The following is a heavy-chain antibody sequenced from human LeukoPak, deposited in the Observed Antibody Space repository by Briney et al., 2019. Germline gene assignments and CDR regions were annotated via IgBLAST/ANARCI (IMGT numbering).Heavy chain of an antibody. Sequence: ASVKVSCKASGYTFTGYYMHWVRQAPGQGLEWMGWINPNSGGTDYAQKFQGRVTMTRDTSISTAYMELSRLRSDDTAVYYCARGRGRVAGTVKINDAFDIWGQGTMVTVSS. CDR1: GYTFTGYY. V-gene: IGHV1-2*02. J-gene: IGHJ3*02. D-gene: IGHD6-19*01. CDR3: ARGRGRVAGTVKINDAFDI. CDR2: INPNSGGT.